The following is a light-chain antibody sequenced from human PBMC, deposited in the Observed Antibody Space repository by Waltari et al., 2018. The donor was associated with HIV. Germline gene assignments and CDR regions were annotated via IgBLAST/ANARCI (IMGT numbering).Light chain of an antibody. CDR3: SSYTASGSVT. CDR2: EGT. V-gene: IGLV2-14*03. J-gene: IGLJ2*01. Sequence: QSALTQPASVSGSPGQSVTISCTGPTINYNSVSWYQQHPAKAPTLIIFEGTYRPSRVDNLLPGPKSGNTASLTISALQGEDEAHYYFSSYTASGSVTFGGGTNLTVL. CDR1: TINYNS.